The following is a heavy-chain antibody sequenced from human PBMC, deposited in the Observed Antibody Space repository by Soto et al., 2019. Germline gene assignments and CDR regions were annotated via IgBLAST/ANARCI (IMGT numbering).Heavy chain of an antibody. V-gene: IGHV6-1*01. J-gene: IGHJ5*02. Sequence: SQTLSLTCVISGDSVSSNSSAWNWIRHSPSRGLELLGRTYYRSKWYNDYAVSVKSRITINTDTSRNQFSLQLNSVIPEDTAVYYCARSISAAATYNWFDHWGQGTLVTVSS. CDR2: TYYRSKWYN. CDR3: ARSISAAATYNWFDH. D-gene: IGHD6-13*01. CDR1: GDSVSSNSSA.